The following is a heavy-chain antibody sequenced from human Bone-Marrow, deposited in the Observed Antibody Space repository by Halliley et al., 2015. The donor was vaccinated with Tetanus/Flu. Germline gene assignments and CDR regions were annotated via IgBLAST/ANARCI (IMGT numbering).Heavy chain of an antibody. D-gene: IGHD3-3*01. V-gene: IGHV3-53*04. J-gene: IGHJ3*02. CDR2: IYSGGST. CDR3: AKYDFWSGYAFDM. Sequence: LEWVSIIYSGGSTYYADSVKGRFTFSRHNSKNTLYFQMDSLRTEDTAVYYCAKYDFWSGYAFDMWGQGTMVTVSS.